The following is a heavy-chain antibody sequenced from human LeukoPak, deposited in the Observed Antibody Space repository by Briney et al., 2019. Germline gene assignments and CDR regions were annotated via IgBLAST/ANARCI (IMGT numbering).Heavy chain of an antibody. V-gene: IGHV3-7*01. Sequence: GGSLRLSCGASGFRFSSYAMSWVRQAPGKGLEWVANIKHDGSEKYYVDSVKGRFSISRDNAKKSLYLQMNSLRAEDTAVYYCARALSHCLDYWGQGTLVTVSS. CDR3: ARALSHCLDY. CDR2: IKHDGSEK. J-gene: IGHJ4*02. D-gene: IGHD3-16*01. CDR1: GFRFSSYA.